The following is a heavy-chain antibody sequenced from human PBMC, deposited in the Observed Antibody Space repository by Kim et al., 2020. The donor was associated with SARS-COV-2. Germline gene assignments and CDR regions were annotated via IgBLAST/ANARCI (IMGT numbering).Heavy chain of an antibody. Sequence: GGSLRLSCAAYGFTFSDYYMSWIRQAPGKGLEWVSYISSSGSTIYYEDSVKGRFTISRDNAKNSLYLQMNSLRAEDTAVYYCARDGVDYYDSSGYHNWFYPWGQGTLVTVSS. D-gene: IGHD3-22*01. CDR3: ARDGVDYYDSSGYHNWFYP. V-gene: IGHV3-11*04. CDR1: GFTFSDYY. CDR2: ISSSGSTI. J-gene: IGHJ5*02.